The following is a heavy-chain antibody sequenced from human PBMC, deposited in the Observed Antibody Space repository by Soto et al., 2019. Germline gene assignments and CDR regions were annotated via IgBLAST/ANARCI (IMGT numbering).Heavy chain of an antibody. J-gene: IGHJ6*02. V-gene: IGHV3-23*01. Sequence: GGSLRLSCTASGFTFSSYAMSWVRQAPGKGLEWVSIISGSAGRTYYADSVKGRFTVSRDNSKNTLYLQMNSLRAEDTAVYYCAKVTSARVFYFGLDVWGQGTTVTVSS. CDR1: GFTFSSYA. D-gene: IGHD2-2*01. CDR2: ISGSAGRT. CDR3: AKVTSARVFYFGLDV.